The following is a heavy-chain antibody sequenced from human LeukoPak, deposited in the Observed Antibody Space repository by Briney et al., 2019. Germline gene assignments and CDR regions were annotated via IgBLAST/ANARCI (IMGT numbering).Heavy chain of an antibody. V-gene: IGHV3-74*03. Sequence: GGSLRLSCAASGFTFSHYWMHWVRQVPGKGLVWVARINTDGSNRKYMESVKGRFTISRDNAKNSLYLQMNSLRAEDTALYYCAKDSGQWRAFYHSDFDYWGQGTLVTVSS. CDR2: INTDGSNR. CDR1: GFTFSHYW. CDR3: AKDSGQWRAFYHSDFDY. J-gene: IGHJ4*02. D-gene: IGHD6-19*01.